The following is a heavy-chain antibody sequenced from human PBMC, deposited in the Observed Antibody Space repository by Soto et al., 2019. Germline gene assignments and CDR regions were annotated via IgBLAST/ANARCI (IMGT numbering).Heavy chain of an antibody. V-gene: IGHV4-31*02. CDR1: EGSSSSGGYY. J-gene: IGHJ5*02. Sequence: SVTLSLTWSVSEGSSSSGGYYWNWIRQHPGKGLEWIGYIYYIGSTYYNPSLKSRVTISLDTSKNQFSLKLSSVTAADTAVYYCARSVFPWGQGTLVTV. CDR3: ARSVFP. CDR2: IYYIGST.